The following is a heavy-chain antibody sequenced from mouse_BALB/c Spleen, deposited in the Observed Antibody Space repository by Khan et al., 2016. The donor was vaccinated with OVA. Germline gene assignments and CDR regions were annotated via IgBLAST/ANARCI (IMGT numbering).Heavy chain of an antibody. Sequence: EVQLVESGPGLVKPSQSLSLTCTVTGYSITSDYAWNWIRQFPGNKLEWMGYISSSGSTTYNPSLKSRISITRDTSKNQFFLQLNSVTTEDTATYDCARWYTYWGQGTLVTVSA. CDR1: GYSITSDYA. CDR2: ISSSGST. CDR3: ARWYTY. J-gene: IGHJ3*01. V-gene: IGHV3-2*02.